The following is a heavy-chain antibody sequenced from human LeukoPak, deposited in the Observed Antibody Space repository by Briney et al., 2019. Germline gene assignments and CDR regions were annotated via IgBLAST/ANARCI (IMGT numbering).Heavy chain of an antibody. Sequence: KSSQTLSLTCTVSGGSISSGDYYWSWIRQPPGKGLEWIGYIYHSGSTYYNPSLKSRVTISVDTSKNQFSLKLSSVTAADTAVYYCARGGSMVRGIHYYGMDVWGKGTTVTVSS. CDR2: IYHSGST. V-gene: IGHV4-30-4*01. J-gene: IGHJ6*04. CDR3: ARGGSMVRGIHYYGMDV. D-gene: IGHD3-10*01. CDR1: GGSISSGDYY.